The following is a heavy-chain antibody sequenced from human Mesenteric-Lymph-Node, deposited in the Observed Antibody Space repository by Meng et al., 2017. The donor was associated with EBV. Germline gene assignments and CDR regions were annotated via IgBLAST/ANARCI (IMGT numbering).Heavy chain of an antibody. V-gene: IGHV1-3*01. CDR1: GYTFTSYA. D-gene: IGHD3-22*01. Sequence: QVHVVQSGGEVKRPGASVKCSCKASGYTFTSYAMHWVRQAPGQRLEWMGWINAGNGNTKYSQKFHGRVTITRDTSATTAYMELRSLTSEDTAVYYCARDSTGDSRRFDPWGQGTLVTVSS. J-gene: IGHJ5*02. CDR2: INAGNGNT. CDR3: ARDSTGDSRRFDP.